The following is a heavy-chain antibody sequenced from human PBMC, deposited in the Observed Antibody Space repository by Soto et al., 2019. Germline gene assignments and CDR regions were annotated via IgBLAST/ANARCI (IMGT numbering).Heavy chain of an antibody. Sequence: QVQLVQSGAEVKKPGSSVRVSCKASGTIFSSYTISWVRQAPGRGLEWMGRIIPILGETNSAQKFQDRVTLTADKSTNTAYMELNSLRLEDMAVYYCARGLGGRMDDWGQGTTVTVSS. D-gene: IGHD3-16*01. CDR3: ARGLGGRMDD. V-gene: IGHV1-69*08. CDR2: IIPILGET. J-gene: IGHJ6*02. CDR1: GTIFSSYT.